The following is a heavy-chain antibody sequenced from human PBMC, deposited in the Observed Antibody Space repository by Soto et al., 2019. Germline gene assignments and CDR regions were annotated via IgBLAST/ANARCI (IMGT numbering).Heavy chain of an antibody. CDR2: ITDTGGDT. J-gene: IGHJ4*02. V-gene: IGHV3-23*01. D-gene: IGHD3-10*01. CDR1: GFTLSSYA. Sequence: PGGSLRLSCAASGFTLSSYAMSWVRQAPGEGLEWVSTITDTGGDTKYADSVRGRFTMSRDNSKKTLYLQMNSLRVEDSALYYCARGSTDSYPGSRIFDFWGRGTLVTVS. CDR3: ARGSTDSYPGSRIFDF.